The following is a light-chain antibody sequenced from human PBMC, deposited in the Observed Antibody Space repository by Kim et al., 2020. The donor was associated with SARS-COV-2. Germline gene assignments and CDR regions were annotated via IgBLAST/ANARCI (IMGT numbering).Light chain of an antibody. V-gene: IGLV4-69*01. CDR3: QTWGTGIRV. J-gene: IGLJ2*01. CDR1: SRHSNYA. Sequence: ASVKLTCTLSSRHSNYAIAWHQQQPEKGPRYLMKVNSDDSHTKGDGIPDRFSGSSSGAERYLTISSLQSEDEADYYCQTWGTGIRVFGGGTQLTVL. CDR2: VNSDDSH.